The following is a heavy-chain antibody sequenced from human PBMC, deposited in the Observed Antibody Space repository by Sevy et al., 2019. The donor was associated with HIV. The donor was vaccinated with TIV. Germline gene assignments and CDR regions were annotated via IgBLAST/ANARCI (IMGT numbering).Heavy chain of an antibody. Sequence: GGSLRLSCAASGFTFSSYSMNWVRQAPGKGLEWVSYISSSSSTIYYADSVKGRFTISRDNAKNSLYLKMNSLRDEDTALYYCARDNYYDSSPSYLYYYYYGMDVWGQGTTVTVSS. V-gene: IGHV3-48*02. CDR3: ARDNYYDSSPSYLYYYYYGMDV. CDR2: ISSSSSTI. CDR1: GFTFSSYS. J-gene: IGHJ6*02. D-gene: IGHD3-22*01.